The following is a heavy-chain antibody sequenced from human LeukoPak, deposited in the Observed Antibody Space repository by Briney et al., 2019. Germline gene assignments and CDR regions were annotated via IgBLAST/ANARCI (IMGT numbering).Heavy chain of an antibody. CDR2: IYYSGST. D-gene: IGHD3-10*01. V-gene: IGHV4-39*01. CDR1: GDSISSSSYY. CDR3: ASPRFYYGSGSYFPFDY. J-gene: IGHJ4*02. Sequence: SETLSLTCTVSGDSISSSSYYWGWIRQPPGKGLEWIGSIYYSGSTYYNPSLKSRVTISVDTSKNQFSLKLSSVTAADTAVYYCASPRFYYGSGSYFPFDYWGQGTLVTVSS.